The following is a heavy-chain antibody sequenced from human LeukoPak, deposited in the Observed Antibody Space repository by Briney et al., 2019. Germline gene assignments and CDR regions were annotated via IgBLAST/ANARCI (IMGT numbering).Heavy chain of an antibody. D-gene: IGHD3-22*01. CDR3: ARAGLYYYDSSGYYSVSAFDI. CDR1: GGSTSSSSYY. J-gene: IGHJ3*02. CDR2: IYYSGST. Sequence: SETLSLTCTVSGGSTSSSSYYWGWIRQPPGKGLEWIGSIYYSGSTYYNPSLKSRVTISVDTSKNQFSLKLSSVTAADTAVYYCARAGLYYYDSSGYYSVSAFDIWGQGTMVTVSS. V-gene: IGHV4-39*07.